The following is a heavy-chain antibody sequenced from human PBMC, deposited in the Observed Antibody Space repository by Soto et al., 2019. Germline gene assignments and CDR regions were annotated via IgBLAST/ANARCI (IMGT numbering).Heavy chain of an antibody. J-gene: IGHJ6*02. CDR2: IYNSGST. V-gene: IGHV4-59*01. CDR3: ARARITMVREVIKYNMDV. D-gene: IGHD3-10*01. CDR1: GGSISSYY. Sequence: PSETLSLTCTVSGGSISSYYWRWIQRPPGKGRGWIGYIYNSGSTHSNPSLQSRVTISVDTSKNQFSLKLSSVTAADTGIYYCARARITMVREVIKYNMDVWGQGTTVTVS.